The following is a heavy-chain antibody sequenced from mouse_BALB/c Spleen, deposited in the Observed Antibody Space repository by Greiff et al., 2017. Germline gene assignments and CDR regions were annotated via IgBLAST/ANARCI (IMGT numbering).Heavy chain of an antibody. D-gene: IGHD2-3*01. V-gene: IGHV14-4*02. J-gene: IGHJ3*01. CDR2: IDPENGDT. Sequence: EVQLQQSGAELVRSGASVKLSCTASGFNIKDYYMHWVKQRPEQGLEWIGWIDPENGDTEYAPKFQGKATMTADTSSNTAYLQLSSLTSEVTAVYYCNAVTTWGQGTLVTVSA. CDR3: NAVTT. CDR1: GFNIKDYY.